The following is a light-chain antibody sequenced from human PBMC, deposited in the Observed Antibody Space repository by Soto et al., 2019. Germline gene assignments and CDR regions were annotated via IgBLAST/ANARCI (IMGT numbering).Light chain of an antibody. V-gene: IGLV2-14*01. CDR2: DVT. CDR3: SSYPSSSTRYV. J-gene: IGLJ1*01. CDR1: SRDVGGYNY. Sequence: QSVLTEPASVSGSPGQSSTISCTGTSRDVGGYNYVSWYQQHPVKAPKLMIYDVTNRPSGVSDRFSGSKSGNTASLTISGLQAEDEADNNCSSYPSSSTRYVFGTGTKATDL.